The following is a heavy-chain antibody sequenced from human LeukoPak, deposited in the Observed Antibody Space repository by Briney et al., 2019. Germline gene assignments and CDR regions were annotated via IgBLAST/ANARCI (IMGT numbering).Heavy chain of an antibody. CDR3: ASVSGSGKFYFDS. Sequence: GGSLRLSCAASGFTFSSYEMNRVRQAPGKGLEWVSYISSSGSTIYYADSVKGRFTISRDNAKNSLFLQMHSLSAEDTAIYYCASVSGSGKFYFDSWGQGTLVTVSS. D-gene: IGHD3-10*01. CDR1: GFTFSSYE. CDR2: ISSSGSTI. J-gene: IGHJ4*02. V-gene: IGHV3-48*03.